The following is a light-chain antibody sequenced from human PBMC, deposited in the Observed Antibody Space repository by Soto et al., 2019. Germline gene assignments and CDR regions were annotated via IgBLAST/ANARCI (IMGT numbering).Light chain of an antibody. Sequence: QSALTQPASVSGSPGQSITVSCTGTSSDVGHYNYVSWYQRHPGKAPKLMIYDVSNRPSGVSDRFSGSKSGNTASLTISGLQAEDEAYYYCTSYTTSSTVVFGGGTKLTVL. J-gene: IGLJ2*01. CDR3: TSYTTSSTVV. CDR2: DVS. V-gene: IGLV2-14*03. CDR1: SSDVGHYNY.